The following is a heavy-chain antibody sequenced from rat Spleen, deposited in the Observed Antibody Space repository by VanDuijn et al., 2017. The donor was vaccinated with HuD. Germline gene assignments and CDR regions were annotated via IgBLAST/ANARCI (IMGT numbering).Heavy chain of an antibody. V-gene: IGHV5S13*01. CDR3: ATRDNNFAY. Sequence: EVQLVESGGGLVQPGRSLKLSCAVSGFTFSNYGMVWVRQAPTKGLEWVAYISTAGSNTFYRDSVKGRFTISRDNAKSTLYLQMTSLRSEDTAIYYCATRDNNFAYWGQGVMVTVSS. CDR1: GFTFSNYG. J-gene: IGHJ2*01. D-gene: IGHD1-10*01. CDR2: ISTAGSNT.